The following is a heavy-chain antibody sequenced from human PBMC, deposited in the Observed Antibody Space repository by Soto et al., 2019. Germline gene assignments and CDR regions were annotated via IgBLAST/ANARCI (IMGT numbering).Heavy chain of an antibody. Sequence: AASVKVSCKASGGTFSSYAISWVRQAPGQGLEWMGGIIPIFGTANYARKFQGRVTITADESTSTAYMELSSLRSEDTAVYYCARVRYCISTSCPSGFDYWGQGTLVTVSS. CDR1: GGTFSSYA. CDR3: ARVRYCISTSCPSGFDY. J-gene: IGHJ4*02. V-gene: IGHV1-69*13. D-gene: IGHD2-2*01. CDR2: IIPIFGTA.